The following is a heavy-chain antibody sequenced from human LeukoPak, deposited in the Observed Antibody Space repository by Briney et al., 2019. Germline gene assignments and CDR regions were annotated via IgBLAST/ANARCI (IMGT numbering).Heavy chain of an antibody. CDR2: INYRGST. V-gene: IGHV4-39*06. Sequence: SETLSLTCTVSNASISSNTYYRAWIRQPRGKGLEYIGSINYRGSTYYHPSLKSRVTLSVDTSKNQFTLKLNSVTAADTAVYYCATYKYDYVWGNQHFDYWGQGTLVAVSS. D-gene: IGHD3-16*01. CDR3: ATYKYDYVWGNQHFDY. J-gene: IGHJ4*02. CDR1: NASISSNTYY.